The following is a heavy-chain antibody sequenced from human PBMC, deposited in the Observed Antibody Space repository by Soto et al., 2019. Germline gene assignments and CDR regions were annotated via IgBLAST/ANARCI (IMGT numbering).Heavy chain of an antibody. J-gene: IGHJ4*01. D-gene: IGHD1-26*01. CDR1: GFTFSSYA. CDR3: ERGLVEESELLFRPGFDY. CDR2: ISYDGSNK. V-gene: IGHV3-30-3*01. Sequence: QVQLVESGGGVVQPGRSLRLSCAASGFTFSSYAMHWVRQAPGKGLEWVAVISYDGSNKYYADSVKVRFTISRDNSKNTLYLQVNRLRADDTDVYYCERGLVEESELLFRPGFDYWGQGTLVTVSS.